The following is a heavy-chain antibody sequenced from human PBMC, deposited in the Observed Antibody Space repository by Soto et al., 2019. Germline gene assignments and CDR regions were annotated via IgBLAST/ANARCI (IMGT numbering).Heavy chain of an antibody. CDR2: ISGSGDST. CDR3: AKERSSGWSFDY. Sequence: GGSLRLSCAASGFTFITYGMNWVRQAPGKGLEWVSGISGSGDSTYYADSVKGRFTVSRDNSKNTLYLQMNSLRAEDTAVFYCAKERSSGWSFDYWGQGTLVTVSS. J-gene: IGHJ4*02. V-gene: IGHV3-23*01. CDR1: GFTFITYG. D-gene: IGHD6-19*01.